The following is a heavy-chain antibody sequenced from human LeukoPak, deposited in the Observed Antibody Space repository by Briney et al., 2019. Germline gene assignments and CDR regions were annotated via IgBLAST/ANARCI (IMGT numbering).Heavy chain of an antibody. V-gene: IGHV5-51*01. Sequence: PGESLKISCKASGYSFTTFWIGWVRQMPGKGLEWMGIIYPGDSDTRYSPSFQGQVTFSADKSISTAYLQWSSLKASDTAMYYCARQGGTGTTRNWFDPWGQGTLVTVSS. CDR1: GYSFTTFW. CDR2: IYPGDSDT. CDR3: ARQGGTGTTRNWFDP. D-gene: IGHD1-7*01. J-gene: IGHJ5*02.